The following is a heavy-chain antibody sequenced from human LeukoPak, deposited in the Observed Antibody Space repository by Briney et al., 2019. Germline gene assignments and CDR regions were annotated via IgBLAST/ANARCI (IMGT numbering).Heavy chain of an antibody. D-gene: IGHD3-22*01. CDR1: GYTFISYY. Sequence: ASVKVSCKASGYTFISYYMHWVRQAPGQGLEWMGIINPSGGSTSYAQKFQGRVTMTRDTSTSTVYMELSSLRSEDTAVYYCARVRHYYDSSGPWCYWGQGTLATVSS. CDR3: ARVRHYYDSSGPWCY. V-gene: IGHV1-46*01. J-gene: IGHJ4*02. CDR2: INPSGGST.